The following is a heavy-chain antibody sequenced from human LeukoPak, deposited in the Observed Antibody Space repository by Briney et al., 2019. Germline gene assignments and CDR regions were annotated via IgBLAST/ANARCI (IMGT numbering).Heavy chain of an antibody. V-gene: IGHV4-39*01. D-gene: IGHD3-10*01. CDR3: ARRSVREAYNRFDP. Sequence: SETLSLTCTVPGGSVTTSSYYWGWIRQPPGKGLEWIGSMSHSGGAFYNPSLKSRVPISVDMSKKQFTLKVTSVTAADTALYFCARRSVREAYNRFDPWGQGALVTVSS. CDR1: GGSVTTSSYY. J-gene: IGHJ5*02. CDR2: MSHSGGA.